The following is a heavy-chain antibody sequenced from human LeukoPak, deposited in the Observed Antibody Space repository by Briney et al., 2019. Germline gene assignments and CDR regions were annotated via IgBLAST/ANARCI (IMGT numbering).Heavy chain of an antibody. J-gene: IGHJ4*02. Sequence: PGGSLRLSCAAALFTVATNDMTWVRQAPGKGLEWVSVLYSDGNTKYADSVQGRFTISRENYENTLYLEKHSQSRGHTSVYYCARGVEPLAANTLAYWGQGTLVTVSS. CDR1: LFTVATND. CDR3: ARGVEPLAANTLAY. D-gene: IGHD1-14*01. V-gene: IGHV3-53*01. CDR2: LYSDGNT.